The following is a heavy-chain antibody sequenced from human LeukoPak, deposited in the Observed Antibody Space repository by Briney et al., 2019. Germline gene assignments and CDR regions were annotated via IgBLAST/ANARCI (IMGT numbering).Heavy chain of an antibody. Sequence: PSETLSLTCAVYGGSFSGYYWSWIRQPPGKGLEWIGEINHSGSTNYNPSLKSRVTISVDTSKNQFSLKLSSVTAADTAVYYCAREYGSTGYSSSWIDYWGQGTLVTVSS. J-gene: IGHJ4*02. CDR1: GGSFSGYY. V-gene: IGHV4-34*01. CDR3: AREYGSTGYSSSWIDY. D-gene: IGHD6-13*01. CDR2: INHSGST.